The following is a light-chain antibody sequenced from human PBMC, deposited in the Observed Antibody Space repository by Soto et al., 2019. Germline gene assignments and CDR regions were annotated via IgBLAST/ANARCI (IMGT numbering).Light chain of an antibody. J-gene: IGLJ1*01. V-gene: IGLV2-14*01. Sequence: QSALTQPASVSGSPGQSITISCTGTSSDVGGYNYVSWYQQHPGKAPKLMIYEVSYRPSGVSNRFSGSKSGNTASLTISGLQAEDEADYYCSSYTSSSTQAFGTGTRSPS. CDR2: EVS. CDR3: SSYTSSSTQA. CDR1: SSDVGGYNY.